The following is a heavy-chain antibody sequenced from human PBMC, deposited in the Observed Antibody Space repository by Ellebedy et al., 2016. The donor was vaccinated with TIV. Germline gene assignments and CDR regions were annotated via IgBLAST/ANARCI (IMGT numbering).Heavy chain of an antibody. V-gene: IGHV4-39*01. CDR3: ARLGASSDYYRIDY. Sequence: SETLSLXCNVSGGSVRSSYYWGWIRQPPGKGLEWIGSIYFIGTTSYNPSLKSRVFTSVDTSKNQFSLNLTSVTAADTAVYFCARLGASSDYYRIDYWGQGTLVAVSS. CDR1: GGSVRSSYY. CDR2: IYFIGTT. J-gene: IGHJ4*02. D-gene: IGHD2-21*02.